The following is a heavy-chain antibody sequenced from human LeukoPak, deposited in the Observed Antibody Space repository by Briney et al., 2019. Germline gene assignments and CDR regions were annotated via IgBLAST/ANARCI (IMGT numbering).Heavy chain of an antibody. D-gene: IGHD2/OR15-2a*01. CDR2: LSENPERR. CDR3: AREENTLLLSLDY. Sequence: GGSLRLSCAVSRFSLGVNGVTSVRQTPKEGLEWVSALSENPERRHYSNSVRGRFVISRDMSKNSVFLKMASLRAEDTAIYSCAREENTLLLSLDYWGLGTLVTVSS. CDR1: RFSLGVNG. V-gene: IGHV3-23*01. J-gene: IGHJ4*02.